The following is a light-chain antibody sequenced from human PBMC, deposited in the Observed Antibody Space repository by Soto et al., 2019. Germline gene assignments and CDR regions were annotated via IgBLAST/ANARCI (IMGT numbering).Light chain of an antibody. CDR2: DAS. CDR3: RQRSTWPPWT. V-gene: IGKV3-11*01. Sequence: EIVLTQSPATLSLSPGGRATLSCRASQSVSSFLAWYQQKPGQAPRLLIYDASNRATGIPARFSGSGSGTDFTLTISSLEPEDFAVYYCRQRSTWPPWTFGQGTKVEI. J-gene: IGKJ1*01. CDR1: QSVSSF.